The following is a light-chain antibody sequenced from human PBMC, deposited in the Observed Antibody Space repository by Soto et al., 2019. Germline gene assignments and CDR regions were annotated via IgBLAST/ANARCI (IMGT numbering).Light chain of an antibody. CDR3: QQYTSYWT. V-gene: IGKV1-8*01. Sequence: AIRMTQSPSSLSASTGDRVTITCRASQGISSYLAWYQQKPGKAPKVLIHDASSLEGGVPSRFSGSGSGTEFTLTISSLQADDFATYYCQQYTSYWTFGQGTKVDIK. CDR2: DAS. J-gene: IGKJ1*01. CDR1: QGISSY.